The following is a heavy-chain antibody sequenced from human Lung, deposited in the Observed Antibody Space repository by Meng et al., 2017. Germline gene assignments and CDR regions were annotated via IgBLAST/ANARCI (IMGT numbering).Heavy chain of an antibody. CDR2: IDPNNDHT. Sequence: QSLPKGKNPGAPMNPSCNPSGYSLAAYWIHWLRQAPGQGLEWMGRIDPNNDHTQYAQNFQGRVTMTSDTSISTVYMELNGLRSDDTAVYYCARDEDISAAGKLFGDYWGQGTLVTVSS. V-gene: IGHV1-2*06. J-gene: IGHJ4*02. CDR3: ARDEDISAAGKLFGDY. CDR1: GYSLAAYW. D-gene: IGHD6-13*01.